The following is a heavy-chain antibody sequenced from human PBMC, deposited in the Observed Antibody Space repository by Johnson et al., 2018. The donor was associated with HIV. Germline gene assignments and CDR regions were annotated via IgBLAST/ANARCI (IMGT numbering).Heavy chain of an antibody. D-gene: IGHD3-22*01. CDR2: ISYDGSDK. V-gene: IGHV3-30*04. CDR3: ARGSRYSYDKATVEKDAFDI. Sequence: QVQLVESGGGVVQPGRSLRLSCAASGFTFSSYAMHWVRQAPGKGLEWVAVISYDGSDKYYADSVKGRFTISRDSSKNTLYLQMSSLRAQDTAVYYCARGSRYSYDKATVEKDAFDIWGQGTMVTVSS. J-gene: IGHJ3*02. CDR1: GFTFSSYA.